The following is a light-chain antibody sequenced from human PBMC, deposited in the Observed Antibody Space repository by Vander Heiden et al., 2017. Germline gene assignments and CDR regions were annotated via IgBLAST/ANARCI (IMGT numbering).Light chain of an antibody. J-gene: IGLJ2*01. CDR2: DDS. V-gene: IGLV3-21*02. CDR1: NIGSKS. CDR3: QVWDSSSDHVV. Sequence: SYALPQPHSVSLAPGQTARITCGGNNIGSKSVHWYQQKPGQAPVLVVYDDSDRPSGIPERFSGSNSGNTATLTISRVEAGDEADHYCQVWDSSSDHVVFGGGTKLTVL.